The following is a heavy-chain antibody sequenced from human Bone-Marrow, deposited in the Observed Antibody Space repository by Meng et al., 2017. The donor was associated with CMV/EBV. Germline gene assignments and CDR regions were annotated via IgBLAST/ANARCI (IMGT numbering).Heavy chain of an antibody. CDR1: GFTFSSYW. V-gene: IGHV3-7*01. CDR3: ARVSSEDFWSGRYPSGCYGMDV. CDR2: IKEDGSDK. Sequence: GGSLRLSCATSGFTFSSYWMNWVRQAPGKGLEWVANIKEDGSDKYYVDSVRGRFTISRDNAKNSLYLQMNSLRVEDTAVYYCARVSSEDFWSGRYPSGCYGMDVWGQGTTVTVSS. D-gene: IGHD3-3*01. J-gene: IGHJ6*02.